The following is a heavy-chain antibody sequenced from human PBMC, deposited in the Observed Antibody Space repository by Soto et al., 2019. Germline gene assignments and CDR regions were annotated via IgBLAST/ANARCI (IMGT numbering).Heavy chain of an antibody. CDR1: GGAIGGYY. J-gene: IGHJ5*02. V-gene: IGHV4-59*08. CDR3: ARRGSDSGWLFVDP. Sequence: SVTLCLTCSLSGGAIGGYYRSWIRKPQGKALEWIGNVSYSGSTDYHPSLKGRFSISIYTAKNQFSLKMICVTAADTAVYYRARRGSDSGWLFVDPCGQGALVTVS. D-gene: IGHD6-19*01. CDR2: VSYSGST.